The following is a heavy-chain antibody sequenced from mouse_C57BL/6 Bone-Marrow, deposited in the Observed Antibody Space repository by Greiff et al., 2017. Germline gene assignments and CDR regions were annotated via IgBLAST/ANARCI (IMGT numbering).Heavy chain of an antibody. Sequence: EVQLVESGGGLVKPGGSLKLSCAASGFTFSSYAMSWVRQTPEKRLEWVATISDGGSYTYYPDNVKGRFTISRDNAKNNLYLQMSHLKSEDTAMYYCARERLLPFAYWGQGTLVTVSA. J-gene: IGHJ3*01. CDR1: GFTFSSYA. CDR2: ISDGGSYT. V-gene: IGHV5-4*01. D-gene: IGHD2-3*01. CDR3: ARERLLPFAY.